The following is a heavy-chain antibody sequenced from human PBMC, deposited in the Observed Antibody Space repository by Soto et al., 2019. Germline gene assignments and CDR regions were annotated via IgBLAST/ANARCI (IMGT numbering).Heavy chain of an antibody. CDR1: GYTFTSYA. J-gene: IGHJ3*02. Sequence: ASVKVSCKASGYTFTSYAMHWVRQAPGQRLEWMGWINAGNGNTKYSQKFQGRVTITRDTSASTAYMELSSLRSEDTAVYYCAREGYYYDSSGYSPIAFDIWGQGTMVTVSS. V-gene: IGHV1-3*01. CDR3: AREGYYYDSSGYSPIAFDI. CDR2: INAGNGNT. D-gene: IGHD3-22*01.